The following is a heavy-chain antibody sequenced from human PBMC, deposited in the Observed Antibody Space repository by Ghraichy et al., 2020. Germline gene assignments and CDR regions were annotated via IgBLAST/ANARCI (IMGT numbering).Heavy chain of an antibody. V-gene: IGHV3-7*03. D-gene: IGHD4-11*01. CDR1: GFTFSSYW. CDR2: IKQDGSEK. Sequence: GESLNISCAASGFTFSSYWMSWVRQAPGKGLEWVANIKQDGSEKYYVDSVKGRFTISRDNAKNSLYLQMNSLRADDTAVYYCARGSNYPFTNYYYYYYMDVWGKGTTVTVSS. CDR3: ARGSNYPFTNYYYYYYMDV. J-gene: IGHJ6*03.